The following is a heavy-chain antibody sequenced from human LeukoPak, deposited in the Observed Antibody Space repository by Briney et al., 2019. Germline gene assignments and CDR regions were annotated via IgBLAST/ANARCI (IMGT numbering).Heavy chain of an antibody. J-gene: IGHJ4*02. D-gene: IGHD4-17*01. CDR1: GGSFSGYY. V-gene: IGHV4-59*01. Sequence: PSETLSLTCAVYGGSFSGYYWSWIRQPPGKGLEWIGYIYYSGSTNYNPSLKSRVTISVDTSKNQFSLKLSSVTAADTAVYYCARGADYGDAGYWGQGTLVTVSS. CDR2: IYYSGST. CDR3: ARGADYGDAGY.